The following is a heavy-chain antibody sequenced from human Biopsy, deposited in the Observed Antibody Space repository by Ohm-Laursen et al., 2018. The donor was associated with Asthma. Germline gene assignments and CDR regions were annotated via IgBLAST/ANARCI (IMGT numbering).Heavy chain of an antibody. CDR2: VFWSGST. CDR1: GGYTGSSDHH. J-gene: IGHJ6*02. CDR3: ARVVSYGDIYFGIDV. Sequence: TLSLTCRVSGGYTGSSDHHWAWIRQAPGKGLEWIGFVFWSGSTHYSRSLERRVSIFIDTATNEFSMKLWSVTPADTAVYFCARVVSYGDIYFGIDVWGPGNTVVVS. D-gene: IGHD4-17*01. V-gene: IGHV4-30-4*01.